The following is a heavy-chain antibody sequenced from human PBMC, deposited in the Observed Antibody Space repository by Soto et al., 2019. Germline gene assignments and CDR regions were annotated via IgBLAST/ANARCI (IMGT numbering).Heavy chain of an antibody. Sequence: QITLKEPGPTLVKPTQTLTLTCTFSGFSLSTSGVGVGCIRQPPGKALEWLALIYWDGDKRYSPSLNSRLAITKDTSENHVVITMTNMDPVDTATYYLEHRVKKPGTYYDFGSGHVVSDFDYCGQGTLVTVSS. CDR1: GFSLSTSGVG. V-gene: IGHV2-5*02. D-gene: IGHD3-3*01. CDR2: IYWDGDK. J-gene: IGHJ4*02. CDR3: EHRVKKPGTYYDFGSGHVVSDFDY.